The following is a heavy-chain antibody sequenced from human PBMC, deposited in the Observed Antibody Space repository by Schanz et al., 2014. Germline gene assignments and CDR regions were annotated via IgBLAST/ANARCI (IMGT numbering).Heavy chain of an antibody. V-gene: IGHV3-30-3*01. J-gene: IGHJ6*02. CDR2: ISYDGSNK. CDR1: GFTLSSYA. D-gene: IGHD2-15*01. Sequence: QVQLVESGGGVVQPGRSLRLSCAAYGFTLSSYAMHWVRQAPGKGLEWVAVISYDGSNKYYADSVKGRFTISRDNSENTQYLQMNSLSADDTAVFYCAKGMGYCSGGTCYDYYYYGLDVWGQGTTVTVSS. CDR3: AKGMGYCSGGTCYDYYYYGLDV.